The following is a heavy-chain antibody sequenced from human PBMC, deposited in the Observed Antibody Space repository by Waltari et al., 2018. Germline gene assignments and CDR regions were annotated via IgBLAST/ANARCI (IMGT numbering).Heavy chain of an antibody. CDR2: ISSSGSTR. J-gene: IGHJ6*02. Sequence: EVQLVESGGGLVQPGGSLRLSCAASGFTFSSYEMNWVRQAPGKGLEWVSYISSSGSTRKSQGPVKGPFTISRDNAKNSLYLQMNSLRAEDTAVYYCARDGSGSDYYYYGMDVWGQGTTVTVSS. CDR3: ARDGSGSDYYYYGMDV. CDR1: GFTFSSYE. D-gene: IGHD1-26*01. V-gene: IGHV3-48*03.